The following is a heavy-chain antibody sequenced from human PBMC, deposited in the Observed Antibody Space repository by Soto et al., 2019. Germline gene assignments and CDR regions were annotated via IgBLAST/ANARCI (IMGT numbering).Heavy chain of an antibody. CDR1: GGSMSPYY. D-gene: IGHD6-19*01. CDR2: VYNIGYT. Sequence: QVQLQESGPGLVKASETLSLTCTVSGGSMSPYYWSWIRQAPGVGLEWIASVYNIGYTHYTPSLIRPVPFSAATSTTHFSLKLPSVTAADTAVYYCAMALAPVAPASWCPAALVTLSS. V-gene: IGHV4-59*01. J-gene: IGHJ1*01. CDR3: AMALAPVAPAS.